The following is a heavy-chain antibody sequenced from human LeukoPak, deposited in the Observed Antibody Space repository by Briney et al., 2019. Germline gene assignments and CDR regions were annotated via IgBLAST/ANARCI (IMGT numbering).Heavy chain of an antibody. CDR3: ASGYCSGGSCHTTNSPFDY. V-gene: IGHV3-74*01. Sequence: GGSLRLSCAASGFTFSSFWVHWVRQAPGKGLVWVSRINSDASSTTYADSVKGRFTISRDNAKNTVYLQMNSLRDEDTAVYYCASGYCSGGSCHTTNSPFDYWGQGTLVTVSS. D-gene: IGHD2-15*01. CDR1: GFTFSSFW. CDR2: INSDASST. J-gene: IGHJ4*02.